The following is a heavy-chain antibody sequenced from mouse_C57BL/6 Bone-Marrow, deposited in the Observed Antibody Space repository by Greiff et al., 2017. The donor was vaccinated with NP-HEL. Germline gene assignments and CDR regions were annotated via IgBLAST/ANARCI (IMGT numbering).Heavy chain of an antibody. Sequence: EVKLQQSGPELVKPGASVKISCKASGYTFTDYYMNWVKQSHGKSLEWIGDINPNNGGTSYNQKFKGKATLTVDKSSSTAYMELRSLTSEDSAVYYCAPADYYGDAMDYWGQGTSVTVSS. V-gene: IGHV1-26*01. CDR2: INPNNGGT. D-gene: IGHD1-1*01. CDR3: APADYYGDAMDY. CDR1: GYTFTDYY. J-gene: IGHJ4*01.